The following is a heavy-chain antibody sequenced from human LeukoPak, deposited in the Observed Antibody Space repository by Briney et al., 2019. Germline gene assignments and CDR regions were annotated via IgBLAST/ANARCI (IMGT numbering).Heavy chain of an antibody. D-gene: IGHD3-10*01. CDR1: GFTFSSYA. CDR2: ISYDESNK. J-gene: IGHJ4*02. Sequence: GRSLRLSCAASGFTFSSYAMHWVRQAPGKGLEWVAVISYDESNKYYADSVKGRFTISRDNSKNTLYLQMSSLRAEDTAVYYCVRGGSGSYYNGYFDYWGQGTLVTVSS. V-gene: IGHV3-30*14. CDR3: VRGGSGSYYNGYFDY.